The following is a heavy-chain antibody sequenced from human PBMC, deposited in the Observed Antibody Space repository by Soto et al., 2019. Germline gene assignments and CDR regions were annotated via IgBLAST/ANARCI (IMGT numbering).Heavy chain of an antibody. Sequence: ASVKVSCKASGYTFISYGISWVRQAPGQGLEWMGWISAYNGNTNYAQKLQGRVTMTTDTSTSTAYMELRSLRSDDTAVYYCARDLITMVRGVTDYYYGMDVWGQGTTVTVSS. CDR2: ISAYNGNT. CDR3: ARDLITMVRGVTDYYYGMDV. J-gene: IGHJ6*02. CDR1: GYTFISYG. D-gene: IGHD3-10*01. V-gene: IGHV1-18*01.